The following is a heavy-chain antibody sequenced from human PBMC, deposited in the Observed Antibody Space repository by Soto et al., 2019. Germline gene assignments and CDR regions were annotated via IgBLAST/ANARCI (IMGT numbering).Heavy chain of an antibody. Sequence: GGSLRLSCAASGFTFSSYSMNWVLQAPGKGLEWVSYISSSSSTIYYADSVKGRFTISRDNAKNSLYLQMNSLRAEDTAVYYCARGFDSPKGATFSGMDVWGQGTTVTVSS. V-gene: IGHV3-48*01. CDR1: GFTFSSYS. D-gene: IGHD1-26*01. J-gene: IGHJ6*02. CDR3: ARGFDSPKGATFSGMDV. CDR2: ISSSSSTI.